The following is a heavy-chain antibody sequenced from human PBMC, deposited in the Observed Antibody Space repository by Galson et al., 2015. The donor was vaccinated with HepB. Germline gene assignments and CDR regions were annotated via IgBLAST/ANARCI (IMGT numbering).Heavy chain of an antibody. Sequence: SLRLSCAASGFTFSSYSMNWVRQAPGKGLEWVSSISSSSSYIYYADSVKGRFTTSRDNAKNSLYLQMNSLRAEDTAVYYCAGSPSNYQYSGSFFWGQGTLVTVSS. J-gene: IGHJ4*02. D-gene: IGHD1-26*01. CDR2: ISSSSSYI. CDR1: GFTFSSYS. CDR3: AGSPSNYQYSGSFF. V-gene: IGHV3-21*01.